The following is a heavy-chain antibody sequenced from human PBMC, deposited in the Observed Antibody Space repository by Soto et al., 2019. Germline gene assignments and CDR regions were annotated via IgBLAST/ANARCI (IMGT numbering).Heavy chain of an antibody. CDR2: INWNGGST. J-gene: IGHJ4*02. Sequence: PGGSLRLSCAASGFTFDDYGMSWVRQAPGKGLEWVSGINWNGGSTGYADSVKGRFTISRDNAKNSLYLQMNSLRAEDTALHYCARLYGSGSTRRVRIDYWGQGTLVTVSS. CDR3: ARLYGSGSTRRVRIDY. V-gene: IGHV3-20*04. CDR1: GFTFDDYG. D-gene: IGHD3-10*01.